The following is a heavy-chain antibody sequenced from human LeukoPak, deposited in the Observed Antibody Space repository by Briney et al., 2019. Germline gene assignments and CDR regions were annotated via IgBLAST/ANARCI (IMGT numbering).Heavy chain of an antibody. J-gene: IGHJ5*02. V-gene: IGHV4-39*01. CDR2: IYYSGST. CDR3: ARHYYDFWSGYLDWFDP. CDR1: GGPISSSSYY. Sequence: SETLSLTCTVSGGPISSSSYYWGWIRQPPGKGLVWIGSIYYSGSTYYNPSLKSRVTISVDTSKNQFSLKLSSVTAAGTAVYYCARHYYDFWSGYLDWFDPWGQGTLVTVSS. D-gene: IGHD3-3*01.